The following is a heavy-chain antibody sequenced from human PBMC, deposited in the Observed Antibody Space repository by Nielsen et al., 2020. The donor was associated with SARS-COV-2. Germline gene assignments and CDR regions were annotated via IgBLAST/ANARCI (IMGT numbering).Heavy chain of an antibody. CDR3: AKDGSRYSYGPSRFDP. D-gene: IGHD5-18*01. CDR1: GFTFSSYA. Sequence: GGSLRLSCAASGFTFSSYAMSWVRQAPGKGLEWVSAISGSGGSTYYADSVKGRFTISRDNSKNTLYLQMNSLRAEDTAVYYCAKDGSRYSYGPSRFDPWGQGTLVTVSS. J-gene: IGHJ5*02. CDR2: ISGSGGST. V-gene: IGHV3-23*01.